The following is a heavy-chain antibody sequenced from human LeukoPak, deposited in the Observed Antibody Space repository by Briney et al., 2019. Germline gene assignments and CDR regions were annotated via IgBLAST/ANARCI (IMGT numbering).Heavy chain of an antibody. CDR3: ARDRDVYYYDSSGYGGNWFDP. V-gene: IGHV4-39*07. CDR1: GGSISSSSYY. J-gene: IGHJ5*02. CDR2: IYYSGST. Sequence: SETLSLTCTVSGGSISSSSYYWGWIRQPPGKGLEWIGSIYYSGSTYYNPSLKSRVTISVDTSKNQFSLKLSSVTAADTAVYYCARDRDVYYYDSSGYGGNWFDPWGQGTLVTVSS. D-gene: IGHD3-22*01.